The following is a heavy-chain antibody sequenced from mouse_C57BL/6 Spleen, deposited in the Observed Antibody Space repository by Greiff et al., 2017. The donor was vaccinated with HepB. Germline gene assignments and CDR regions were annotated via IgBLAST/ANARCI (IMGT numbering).Heavy chain of an antibody. V-gene: IGHV1-69*01. CDR3: AALRGAGGAMDY. D-gene: IGHD2-4*01. J-gene: IGHJ4*01. Sequence: QVQLKQPGAELVMPGASVKLSCKASGYTFTSYWMHWVKQRPGQGLEWIGEIDPSDSYTNYNQKFKGKSTLTVDKSSSTAYMQLSSLTSEDSAVYYCAALRGAGGAMDYWGQGTSVTVSS. CDR1: GYTFTSYW. CDR2: IDPSDSYT.